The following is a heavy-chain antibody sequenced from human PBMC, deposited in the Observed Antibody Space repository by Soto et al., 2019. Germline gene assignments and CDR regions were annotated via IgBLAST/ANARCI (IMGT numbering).Heavy chain of an antibody. J-gene: IGHJ4*02. D-gene: IGHD6-19*01. Sequence: QVQLVESGGGVVQPGRSLRLSCAASGFHFSDYAMHWVRQAPGKGLEWVAVISYDGSNEYYADSVKGRFAISRENSRNTVYLQMNSLRAEDTAVYYCAKFWSQGIGEADLRYWGQGTLVTVSS. CDR3: AKFWSQGIGEADLRY. CDR2: ISYDGSNE. CDR1: GFHFSDYA. V-gene: IGHV3-30*18.